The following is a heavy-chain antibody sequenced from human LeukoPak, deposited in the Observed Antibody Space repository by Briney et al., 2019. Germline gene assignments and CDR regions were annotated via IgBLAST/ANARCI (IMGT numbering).Heavy chain of an antibody. CDR3: ARGVVGATTGYYFDY. CDR2: IYTSGST. D-gene: IGHD1-26*01. CDR1: GGSISSYY. J-gene: IGHJ4*02. Sequence: PSETLSLTCTVSGGSISSYYWSWIRQPAGEGLEWIGRIYTSGSTNYNPALKSRVTMSVDTSKNQFSLKLSSVTAADTAVYYCARGVVGATTGYYFDYWGQGTLVTVSS. V-gene: IGHV4-4*07.